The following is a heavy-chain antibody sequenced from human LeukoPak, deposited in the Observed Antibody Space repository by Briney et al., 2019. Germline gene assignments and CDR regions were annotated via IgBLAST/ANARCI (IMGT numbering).Heavy chain of an antibody. J-gene: IGHJ4*02. CDR3: ARGSHFYDFIY. CDR1: GGSITSYF. V-gene: IGHV4-59*01. Sequence: SETLSLTCTVSGGSITSYFWSWIRQPPGKGLEWIGYIYYSGSTNYNPSLKSRVTISLDTSKNQFSLKLSSVTAADTAVYYCARGSHFYDFIYWGQGALVTVSS. D-gene: IGHD3-3*01. CDR2: IYYSGST.